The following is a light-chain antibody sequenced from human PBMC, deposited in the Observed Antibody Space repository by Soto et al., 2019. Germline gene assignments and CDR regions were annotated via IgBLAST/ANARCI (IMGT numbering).Light chain of an antibody. J-gene: IGLJ3*02. Sequence: QSVLTQPPSVSGAPGQRVTISCTGSSSNIGAGYDVHWYQQLPGTAPKLLIYGNSNRPSGVPDRFSGSKSGTSASLAITGLQAEDEADYYCQSYASSLSGCVFGGGTQLTVL. V-gene: IGLV1-40*01. CDR2: GNS. CDR3: QSYASSLSGCV. CDR1: SSNIGAGYD.